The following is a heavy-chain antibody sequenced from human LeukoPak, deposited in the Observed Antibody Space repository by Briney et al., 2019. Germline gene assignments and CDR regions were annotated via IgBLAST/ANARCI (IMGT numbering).Heavy chain of an antibody. CDR1: GFTFDDYG. V-gene: IGHV3-11*01. CDR3: ARERGYDSSGYYQRIDAFDI. D-gene: IGHD3-22*01. Sequence: GGSLRLSCAASGFTFDDYGMSWVRQAPGKGLEWVSYISSSGSTIYYADSVKGRFTISRDNAKSSLYLQMNSLRAEDTAVYYCARERGYDSSGYYQRIDAFDIWGQGTMVTVSS. J-gene: IGHJ3*02. CDR2: ISSSGSTI.